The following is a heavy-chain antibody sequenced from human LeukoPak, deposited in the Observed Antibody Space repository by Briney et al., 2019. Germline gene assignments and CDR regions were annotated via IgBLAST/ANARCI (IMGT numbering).Heavy chain of an antibody. D-gene: IGHD5-18*01. J-gene: IGHJ4*02. Sequence: ASVKVSCKASGYTFTSYAIHWVRQAPGQRLEWMGWISAGNGNTKYSQNFQGRVTFISNTSATTAFMELSSLRSEDAAVYYCARPWIQLWLDYWGQGTLVTVSS. V-gene: IGHV1-3*01. CDR2: ISAGNGNT. CDR3: ARPWIQLWLDY. CDR1: GYTFTSYA.